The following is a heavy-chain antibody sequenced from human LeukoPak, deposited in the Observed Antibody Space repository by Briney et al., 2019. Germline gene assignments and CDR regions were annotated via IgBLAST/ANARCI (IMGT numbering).Heavy chain of an antibody. CDR1: GYTFTIYD. CDR3: ARVVSYSSGWLCFVY. J-gene: IGHJ4*02. D-gene: IGHD6-19*01. CDR2: MNPNSGGT. Sequence: ASVKVSYTASGYTFTIYDINWVRQAPGQGLEWMGWMNPNSGGTNSTQKFQGRVTITRDTSISTAYMELSRLRSDDTAVYYCARVVSYSSGWLCFVYRGQGALGPVSS. V-gene: IGHV1-2*02.